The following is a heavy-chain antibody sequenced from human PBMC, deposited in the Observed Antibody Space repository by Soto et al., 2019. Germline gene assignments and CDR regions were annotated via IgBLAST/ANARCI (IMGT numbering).Heavy chain of an antibody. D-gene: IGHD3-10*01. V-gene: IGHV4-39*01. J-gene: IGHJ4*02. Sequence: SETLSLTCTVSGGSISSSSYYRGWIRQPPGKGLEWIGSIYYSGSTYYNPSLKSRVTISVDTSKNQFSLKLSSVTAADTAVYYCARLPMDPYYFDYWGQGTLVTVSS. CDR3: ARLPMDPYYFDY. CDR2: IYYSGST. CDR1: GGSISSSSYY.